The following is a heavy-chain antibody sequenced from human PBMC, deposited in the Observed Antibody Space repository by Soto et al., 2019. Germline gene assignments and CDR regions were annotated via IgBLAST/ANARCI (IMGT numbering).Heavy chain of an antibody. D-gene: IGHD3-3*01. CDR1: GFTFDDYA. CDR3: AKEGSDFSENRDYYYYGMDV. CDR2: ISWNSGSI. V-gene: IGHV3-9*01. J-gene: IGHJ6*02. Sequence: HPGGSLRLSCAASGFTFDDYAMHWVRQAPGKGLEWVSGISWNSGSIGYADSVKGRFTISRDNAKNSLYLQMNSLRAEDTALYYCAKEGSDFSENRDYYYYGMDVWGQGTTVTLYS.